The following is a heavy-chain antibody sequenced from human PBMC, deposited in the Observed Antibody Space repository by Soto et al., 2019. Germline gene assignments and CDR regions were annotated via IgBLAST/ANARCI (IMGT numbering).Heavy chain of an antibody. Sequence: QLVESGGDLVTPGESLRLSCVASGFNFSDAWMTWVRQAPGKGLEWVGRIKDREYGGTADYAASVKDRFTMSRDDSTNMLFLQMNSLKSEDTAVYYCTTNDYWGQGTQVTVSS. J-gene: IGHJ4*02. CDR3: TTNDY. CDR1: GFNFSDAW. V-gene: IGHV3-15*01. CDR2: IKDREYGGTA.